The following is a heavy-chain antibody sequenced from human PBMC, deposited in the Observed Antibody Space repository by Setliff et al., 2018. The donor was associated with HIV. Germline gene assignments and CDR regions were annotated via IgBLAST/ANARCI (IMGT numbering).Heavy chain of an antibody. D-gene: IGHD6-19*01. J-gene: IGHJ4*02. V-gene: IGHV4-39*01. CDR1: GGSISRGSYS. CDR3: ARLRQWLAFFDS. Sequence: SETLSLTCTVSGGSISRGSYSWGWIRQPPGKGLEWIGSISYTGITNYNPSLRSRVTISVDTSQNQFSLKLTSVTAADTAVYYCARLRQWLAFFDSWGQGTLVTVSS. CDR2: ISYTGIT.